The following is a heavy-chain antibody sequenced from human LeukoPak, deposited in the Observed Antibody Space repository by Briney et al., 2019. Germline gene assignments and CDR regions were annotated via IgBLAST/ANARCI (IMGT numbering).Heavy chain of an antibody. J-gene: IGHJ4*02. CDR1: GGSISSGDYY. D-gene: IGHD5-18*01. CDR3: ARTLYSYGYLTGYYFDY. V-gene: IGHV4-39*01. Sequence: KPSETLSLTCTVSGGSISSGDYYWAWIRQPPGQGLEWIGNVQYSGSTYYNPSLKSRVTISLDTSKNQFSLRLSSVTAADTAVYYCARTLYSYGYLTGYYFDYWGQGTLVTVSS. CDR2: VQYSGST.